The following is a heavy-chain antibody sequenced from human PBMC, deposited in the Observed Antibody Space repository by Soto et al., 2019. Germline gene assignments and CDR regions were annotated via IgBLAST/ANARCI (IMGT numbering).Heavy chain of an antibody. V-gene: IGHV1-18*01. D-gene: IGHD2-15*01. CDR1: GYTFTSYG. CDR2: ISAYNGNT. CDR3: ARVRAELGYCSGPSCLPYYYGMDV. Sequence: GASVKVSCKASGYTFTSYGISWVRQAPGQGLEWMGWISAYNGNTNYAQKIQGRVTMTTDTSTSRVYMELRSLRSDDTAVYYCARVRAELGYCSGPSCLPYYYGMDVWGQGTAVTVS. J-gene: IGHJ6*02.